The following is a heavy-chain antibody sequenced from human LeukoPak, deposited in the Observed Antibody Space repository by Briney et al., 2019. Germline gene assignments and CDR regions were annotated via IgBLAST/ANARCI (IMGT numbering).Heavy chain of an antibody. Sequence: ASVTVSCTASGGTFSSYAIGWVRQAPGQGLEWMGGIIPIFGTANYAQKFQGRVTITADESTSTAYMELSSLRSEDTAVYYCARSGIAAHFDYWGQGTLVTVSS. D-gene: IGHD6-13*01. J-gene: IGHJ4*02. CDR1: GGTFSSYA. V-gene: IGHV1-69*13. CDR2: IIPIFGTA. CDR3: ARSGIAAHFDY.